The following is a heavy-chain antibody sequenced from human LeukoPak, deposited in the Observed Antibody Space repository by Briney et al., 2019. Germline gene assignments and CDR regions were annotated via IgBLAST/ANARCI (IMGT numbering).Heavy chain of an antibody. CDR2: IKQDGSEK. CDR1: GFTFSSYW. J-gene: IGHJ4*02. D-gene: IGHD6-19*01. CDR3: ARGSGHTIDY. V-gene: IGHV3-7*04. Sequence: GGSLRLSCAASGFTFSSYWMRWVRQAPGKGLEWVANIKQDGSEKYYVDSVKGRSTISTDNAKNSLYLQMNSLRVEDTAVYYCARGSGHTIDYWGQGTLVTVSS.